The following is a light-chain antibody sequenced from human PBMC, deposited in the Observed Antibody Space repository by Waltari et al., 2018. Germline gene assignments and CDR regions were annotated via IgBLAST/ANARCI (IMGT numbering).Light chain of an antibody. CDR2: AAS. J-gene: IGKJ1*01. V-gene: IGKV3-20*01. CDR3: QQYGRSPWT. Sequence: VLTQSPGTLSLSPGERVSLSWRASQSVSSNYLARYQQKPGQAPRLLIYAASNRATGIADRVSGSGSGTDFTLTISILEPEDVAVYYCQQYGRSPWTFGQGTKVEIK. CDR1: QSVSSNY.